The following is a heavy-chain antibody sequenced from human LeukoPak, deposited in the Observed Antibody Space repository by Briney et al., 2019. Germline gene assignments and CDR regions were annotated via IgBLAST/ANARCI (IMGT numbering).Heavy chain of an antibody. D-gene: IGHD3-22*01. CDR1: GGTFSSYA. V-gene: IGHV1-69*01. CDR3: ASYDSSGYYVY. Sequence: ASVKVSCKASGGTFSSYAISWVRQAPAQGLEWMGGIIPIFGTANYAQKFQGRVTITADESTSTAYMELSSLRSEDTAVYYCASYDSSGYYVYWGQGTLVTVSS. CDR2: IIPIFGTA. J-gene: IGHJ4*02.